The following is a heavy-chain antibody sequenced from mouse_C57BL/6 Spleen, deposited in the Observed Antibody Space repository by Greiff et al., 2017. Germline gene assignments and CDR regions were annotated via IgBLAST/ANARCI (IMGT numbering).Heavy chain of an antibody. V-gene: IGHV1-15*01. CDR1: GYTFTDYE. CDR2: IDPETGGT. CDR3: TRRGVYYDYDGLGY. Sequence: VQLQQSGAELVRPGASVTLSCKASGYTFTDYEMHWVKQTPVHGLEWIGAIDPETGGTAYNQKFKGKAILTADKSSSTAYMALRSLTSEDSAVYYCTRRGVYYDYDGLGYWGQGTLVTVSA. D-gene: IGHD2-4*01. J-gene: IGHJ3*01.